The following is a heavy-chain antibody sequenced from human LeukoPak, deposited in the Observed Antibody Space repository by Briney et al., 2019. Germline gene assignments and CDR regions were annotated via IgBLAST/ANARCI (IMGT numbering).Heavy chain of an antibody. CDR1: GFTFSSYA. Sequence: GGSLGLSCAASGFTFSSYAMHWVRQAPGKGLEWVAVISYDGSNKYYADSVKGRFTISRDNSKNTLYLQMNSLRAEDTAVYYCARAIAARPIDYWGQGTLVTVSS. CDR2: ISYDGSNK. D-gene: IGHD6-6*01. J-gene: IGHJ4*02. CDR3: ARAIAARPIDY. V-gene: IGHV3-30*04.